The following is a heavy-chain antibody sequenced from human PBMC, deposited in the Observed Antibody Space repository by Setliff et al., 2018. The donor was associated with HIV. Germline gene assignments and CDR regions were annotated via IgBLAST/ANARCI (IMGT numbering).Heavy chain of an antibody. J-gene: IGHJ3*02. V-gene: IGHV1-46*01. Sequence: ASVKVSCKASGYTFTSFYLHWVRQAPGQGLEWMGIINPCGGSTYYAQKFQGRVTMPWDTSTSTVYMELSSLRSEDTAVYYCARAPYYDRSGYPGANDAFDIWGQGTMVTVSS. CDR3: ARAPYYDRSGYPGANDAFDI. CDR2: INPCGGST. D-gene: IGHD3-22*01. CDR1: GYTFTSFY.